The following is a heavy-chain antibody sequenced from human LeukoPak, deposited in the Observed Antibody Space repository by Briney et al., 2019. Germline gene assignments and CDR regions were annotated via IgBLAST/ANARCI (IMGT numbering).Heavy chain of an antibody. Sequence: PLASVKVFCKASGYTFTSYDINWVRQATGQGLEWMGWMNPNSGNTGYAQKFQGRVTMTRNTSISTAYMELSSLRSEGTAVYYCARGFNDFWSGSLRTFDYWGQGTLVTVSS. CDR2: MNPNSGNT. CDR1: GYTFTSYD. D-gene: IGHD3-3*01. V-gene: IGHV1-8*01. J-gene: IGHJ4*02. CDR3: ARGFNDFWSGSLRTFDY.